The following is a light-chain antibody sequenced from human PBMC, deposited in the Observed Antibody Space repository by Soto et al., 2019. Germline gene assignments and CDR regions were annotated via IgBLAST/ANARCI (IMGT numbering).Light chain of an antibody. V-gene: IGKV1-5*01. Sequence: IAQSPSTLSLSLRGIATITCRASQTISSWLAWYQQKPGQAPKLLIYDASSLASGVPSRFSGSGSGTEFTLTISCLQSHDFALYNCQQYYTYPWTFGGGTKVDI. CDR2: DAS. CDR3: QQYYTYPWT. J-gene: IGKJ4*02. CDR1: QTISSW.